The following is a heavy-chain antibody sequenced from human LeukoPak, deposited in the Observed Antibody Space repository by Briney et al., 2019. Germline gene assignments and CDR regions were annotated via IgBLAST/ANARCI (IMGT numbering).Heavy chain of an antibody. J-gene: IGHJ4*02. D-gene: IGHD6-13*01. V-gene: IGHV4-59*12. CDR1: GGSISSYY. CDR2: IYGSGGS. Sequence: SETLSLTCTVSGGSISSYYWSWIRQPPGKGLGWIGYIYGSGGSIQNPSLKSRSTISVDTSKNQFSLKLSSVTAADTAVYYCARDIAAADGFDYWGQGTLVTVSS. CDR3: ARDIAAADGFDY.